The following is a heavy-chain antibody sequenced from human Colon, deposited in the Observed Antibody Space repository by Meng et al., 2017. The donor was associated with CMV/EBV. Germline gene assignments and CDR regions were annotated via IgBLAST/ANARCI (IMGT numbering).Heavy chain of an antibody. Sequence: LRLSCNVSGGSISTYYWTWIRQPPGKGLEWIGNIYYTGSAKYNPSLKSRLTISVDTAKNQFSLKLSSVTAADTAIYYCARADPSVAMYYFDYWGPGTLVTVSS. J-gene: IGHJ4*02. V-gene: IGHV4-59*13. CDR3: ARADPSVAMYYFDY. D-gene: IGHD5-12*01. CDR2: IYYTGSA. CDR1: GGSISTYY.